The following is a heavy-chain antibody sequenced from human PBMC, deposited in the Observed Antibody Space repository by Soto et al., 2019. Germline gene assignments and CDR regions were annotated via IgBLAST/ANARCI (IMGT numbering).Heavy chain of an antibody. V-gene: IGHV3-23*01. Sequence: GGSQRLSCAASGFTFSSYAMSWVRQAPGKGLEWVSGTSGSGGSTYYPDSVKGRFTISRDNSRNTLYLQMNSLRAEDTAVYYCAKGAGYSYGYYFDSWGQGKLVTVSP. D-gene: IGHD5-18*01. CDR3: AKGAGYSYGYYFDS. CDR1: GFTFSSYA. J-gene: IGHJ4*02. CDR2: TSGSGGST.